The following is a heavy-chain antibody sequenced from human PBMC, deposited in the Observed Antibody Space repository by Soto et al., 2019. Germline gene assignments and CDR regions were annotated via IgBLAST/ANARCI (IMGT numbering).Heavy chain of an antibody. D-gene: IGHD2-15*01. CDR3: VMLRGHANPFDY. Sequence: PSETLSLTCTVSGGSISSYYWSWIRQPPGKGLEWIGYIYYSGSTNYNPSLKSRVTISVDTPKNQFSLKLSSVTAADTAVYFSVMLRGHANPFDYWGQGTLVTVSS. J-gene: IGHJ4*02. CDR2: IYYSGST. V-gene: IGHV4-59*01. CDR1: GGSISSYY.